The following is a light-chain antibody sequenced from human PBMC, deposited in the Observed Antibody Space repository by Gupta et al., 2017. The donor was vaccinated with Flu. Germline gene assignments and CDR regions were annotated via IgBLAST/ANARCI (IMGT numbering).Light chain of an antibody. V-gene: IGKV1-39*01. CDR1: QSISSY. CDR3: QQSDSTPYT. J-gene: IGKJ2*01. Sequence: DLQMTPSPSSLSASVGDRVTITCRASQSISSYLKWYQQKPGKAPKLLIYAASSLQSGVPSRFSGSGSGTDFTLTISRLQPEDFATYYCQQSDSTPYTFGQGTKLEIK. CDR2: AAS.